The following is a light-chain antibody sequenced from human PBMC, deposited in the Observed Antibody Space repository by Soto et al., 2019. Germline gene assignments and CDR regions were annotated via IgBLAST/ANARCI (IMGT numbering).Light chain of an antibody. V-gene: IGKV1-5*01. CDR2: DAS. J-gene: IGKJ1*01. CDR3: QQYKSFSPWT. Sequence: DIHMTQSPSALSASLGDRVTITCRASQSIRTWLAWYQQKPGKAPNLLIYDASSLQSGVPSRFSGSGSGTEFTLTINSLQPDDFATYYCQQYKSFSPWTFGQGTKVDI. CDR1: QSIRTW.